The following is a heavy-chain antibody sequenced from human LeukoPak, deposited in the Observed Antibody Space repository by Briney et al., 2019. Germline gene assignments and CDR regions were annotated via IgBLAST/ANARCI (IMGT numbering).Heavy chain of an antibody. Sequence: SETLSLTFAVYGGSFSGYYWSRIRQPPGKGVEWIGEISHSGSTNYNPSLKSRVTISLDTSKNQFSLKLSSVAAADTAVYYCARGQTPRNYYYYGMDVWGQGTTVTVSS. CDR1: GGSFSGYY. CDR3: ARGQTPRNYYYYGMDV. CDR2: ISHSGST. V-gene: IGHV4-34*01. J-gene: IGHJ6*02. D-gene: IGHD4-23*01.